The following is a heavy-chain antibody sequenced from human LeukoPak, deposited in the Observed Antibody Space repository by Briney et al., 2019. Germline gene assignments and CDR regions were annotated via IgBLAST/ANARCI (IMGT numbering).Heavy chain of an antibody. CDR1: GFTFSNAW. Sequence: GGSLRLSCAASGFTFSNAWMSWVRQAPGKGLEWVGRIKSKTDGGTTDYAAPVKGRFTISRDDSKNTLYLQMNSLKTEDTAVYYCTTGPDWANIWYFDYWGQGTLVTASS. CDR3: TTGPDWANIWYFDY. CDR2: IKSKTDGGTT. V-gene: IGHV3-15*01. D-gene: IGHD3/OR15-3a*01. J-gene: IGHJ4*02.